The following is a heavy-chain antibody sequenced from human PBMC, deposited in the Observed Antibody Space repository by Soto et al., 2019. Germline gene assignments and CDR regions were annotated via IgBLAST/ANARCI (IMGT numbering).Heavy chain of an antibody. CDR1: GGSVSSGSYY. Sequence: SETLSLTCTVSGGSVSSGSYYWSWIRPPPGKGLEWIGYIYYSGSTNYNPSLKSRVTISVDTSKNQFSLKLSSVTAADTAVYYCARENGDYVYYYYGMDVWGQGTTVTVSS. V-gene: IGHV4-61*01. CDR3: ARENGDYVYYYYGMDV. D-gene: IGHD4-17*01. J-gene: IGHJ6*02. CDR2: IYYSGST.